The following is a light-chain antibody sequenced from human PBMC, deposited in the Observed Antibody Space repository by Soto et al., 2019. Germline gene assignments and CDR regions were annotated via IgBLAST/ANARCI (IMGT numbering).Light chain of an antibody. CDR3: SAWDESLGAWL. J-gene: IGLJ3*02. CDR2: GST. V-gene: IGLV1-47*01. Sequence: QLVLTQPPSASGTPGQRVIISCSGGSSNIGSNSVYWYQQFPGTAPKLLMYGSTQRPSGVPDRFSGSKSGTSASLAISGLRSEDEAQYHCSAWDESLGAWLFGGGTKLTVL. CDR1: SSNIGSNS.